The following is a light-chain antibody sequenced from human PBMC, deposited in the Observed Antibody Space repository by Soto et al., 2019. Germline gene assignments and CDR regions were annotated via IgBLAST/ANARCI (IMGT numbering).Light chain of an antibody. Sequence: EIVMTQSPATLSVSPGERATLSCRARQSVRTNLAWYQQKPGQAPRRLIYGASTRATGVPARFSGSGSGTEFTLTISSLQSEDFAIYFCQQYNDWPPVYTFGQGTKLEIK. J-gene: IGKJ2*01. V-gene: IGKV3-15*01. CDR3: QQYNDWPPVYT. CDR1: QSVRTN. CDR2: GAS.